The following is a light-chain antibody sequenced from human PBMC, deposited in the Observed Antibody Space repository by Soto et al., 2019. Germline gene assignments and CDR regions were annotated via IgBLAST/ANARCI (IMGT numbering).Light chain of an antibody. CDR3: QQYHNWPIT. CDR1: QSVSSN. J-gene: IGKJ5*01. Sequence: LVMSQSPATLSESAGESATLXXRASQSVSSNLAWHQQKPGQAPRIXMYDASTRATGIPARFSGSGAGTEFTLTISSLQSEDFAVYYCQQYHNWPITFGQGTRLEIK. CDR2: DAS. V-gene: IGKV3-15*01.